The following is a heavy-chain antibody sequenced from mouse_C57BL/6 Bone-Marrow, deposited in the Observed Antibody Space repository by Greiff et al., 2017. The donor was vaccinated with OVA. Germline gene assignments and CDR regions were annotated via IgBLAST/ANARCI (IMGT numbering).Heavy chain of an antibody. D-gene: IGHD1-1*01. CDR1: GYTFTSYW. CDR3: ARWGSDYYGSDWFAY. J-gene: IGHJ3*01. Sequence: VQLQQPGAELVMPGASVKLSCKASGYTFTSYWMHWVKQRPGQGLEWIGVIDPSDSYTNYNQKFKCKSTLTVDKSSSTAYMQLSRLTSEDSAVYDCARWGSDYYGSDWFAYWGQGTLVTVSA. CDR2: IDPSDSYT. V-gene: IGHV1-69*01.